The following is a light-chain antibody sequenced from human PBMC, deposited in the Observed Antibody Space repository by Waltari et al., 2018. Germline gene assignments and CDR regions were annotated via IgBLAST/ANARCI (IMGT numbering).Light chain of an antibody. V-gene: IGLV3-21*01. J-gene: IGLJ3*02. CDR1: NIATKS. CDR2: YDS. Sequence: YVLTQPPSVSVAPGQAATITCGGDNIATKSVTWYQRMPGQAPVLVIYYDSPRPSGFPGGFSGSNSGITATLAISRVEAGDEADYYCQVWDSNMYGVFGGGTKVTVL. CDR3: QVWDSNMYGV.